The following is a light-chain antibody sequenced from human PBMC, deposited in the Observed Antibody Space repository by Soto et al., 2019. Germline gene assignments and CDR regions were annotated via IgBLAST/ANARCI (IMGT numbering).Light chain of an antibody. Sequence: IPLTQSPSFLAASVGDRVTITGRASQDISDYLAWYQQIPGKAPNRLIYEASTLQSGVPSRFSGSGSGTEFTLSVSSLQPEDFAVYYCQQYNNWPKTFGQGTKVDI. J-gene: IGKJ1*01. CDR3: QQYNNWPKT. CDR2: EAS. CDR1: QDISDY. V-gene: IGKV1-9*01.